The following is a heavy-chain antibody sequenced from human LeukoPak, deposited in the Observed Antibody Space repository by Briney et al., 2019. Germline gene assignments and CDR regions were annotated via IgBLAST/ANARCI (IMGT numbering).Heavy chain of an antibody. CDR1: GFTFSSYG. Sequence: PGRSLRLSCAASGFTFSSYGMHWVRQAPGKGLEWVAVISYDGSKKYYADSVKGRFTISRDNSKNTLYLQMNSLRAEDTAVYYCARRAGGYSHPYDYWGQGILVTVSS. J-gene: IGHJ4*02. D-gene: IGHD4-23*01. CDR3: ARRAGGYSHPYDY. CDR2: ISYDGSKK. V-gene: IGHV3-30*03.